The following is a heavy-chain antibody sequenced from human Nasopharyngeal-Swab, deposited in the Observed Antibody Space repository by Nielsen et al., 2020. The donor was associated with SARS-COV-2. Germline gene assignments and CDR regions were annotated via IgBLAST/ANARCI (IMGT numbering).Heavy chain of an antibody. CDR2: MYDNEYT. CDR1: GASMSGYS. Sequence: SETLSLTCTVSGASMSGYSWSWIRQPPGKGLEWIAFMYDNEYTNYNPSLRGRATISLDTSKNQCSLRLTSVTAADTAIYYCASLPYCSSDTCYPIDLWGQGTLVTVSS. V-gene: IGHV4-59*08. J-gene: IGHJ5*02. CDR3: ASLPYCSSDTCYPIDL. D-gene: IGHD2-2*01.